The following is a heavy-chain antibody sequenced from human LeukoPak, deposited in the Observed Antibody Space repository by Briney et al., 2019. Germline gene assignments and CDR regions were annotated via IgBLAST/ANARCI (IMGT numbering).Heavy chain of an antibody. V-gene: IGHV1-69*01. J-gene: IGHJ4*02. CDR3: ARVRFDFWSGYWTDY. D-gene: IGHD3-3*01. Sequence: SVKVSCKASGGTFSSYAISWVRQAPGQGLEWMGGIIPIFGTANYAQKFQGRVTITADESTSTAYMELSSLRSEDTAVYYCARVRFDFWSGYWTDYWGQGTLVTVSS. CDR2: IIPIFGTA. CDR1: GGTFSSYA.